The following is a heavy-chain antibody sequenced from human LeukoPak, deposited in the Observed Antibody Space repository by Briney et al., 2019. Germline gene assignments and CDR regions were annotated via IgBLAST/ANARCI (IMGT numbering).Heavy chain of an antibody. CDR2: MYTSGST. V-gene: IGHV4-61*02. J-gene: IGHJ4*02. Sequence: PSGTLSLTCTVSGDSISSGTYYWSWIRQPAGKGLEWIGRMYTSGSTNYNPSLKSRVTISIDTSKNQFSLKLSSVTAADTAVYYCARERIYDVLTGYLYYFDYWGQGTLVTVSS. D-gene: IGHD3-9*01. CDR3: ARERIYDVLTGYLYYFDY. CDR1: GDSISSGTYY.